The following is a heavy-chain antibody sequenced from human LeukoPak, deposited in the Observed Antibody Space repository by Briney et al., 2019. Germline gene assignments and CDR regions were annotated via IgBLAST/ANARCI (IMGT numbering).Heavy chain of an antibody. CDR1: GFTFSSYG. CDR3: ARILTYDTKDYVGAFDI. J-gene: IGHJ3*02. CDR2: ISSSSSTI. Sequence: GGSLRLSCAASGFTFSSYGMNWVRQAPGKGLEWVSYISSSSSTIYYADSVKGRFTISRDNAKNSLYLQMNSLRAEGTAVYYCARILTYDTKDYVGAFDIWGQGTMVTVSS. V-gene: IGHV3-48*01. D-gene: IGHD3-16*01.